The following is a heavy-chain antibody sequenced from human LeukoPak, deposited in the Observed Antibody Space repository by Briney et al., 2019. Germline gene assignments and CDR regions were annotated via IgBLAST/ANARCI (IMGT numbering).Heavy chain of an antibody. CDR2: INPDDGST. D-gene: IGHD3-22*01. CDR1: GFTFRKYW. Sequence: GGSLRLSCTASGFTFRKYWLHWVRQAPGKGLVWVSRINPDDGSTSYADSVKGRFTISRDSAKSTLYLQMNSLRAEDTAVYYCARAAEYYYDSSGYYPPYYYYGMDVWGQGTTVTVSS. V-gene: IGHV3-74*01. CDR3: ARAAEYYYDSSGYYPPYYYYGMDV. J-gene: IGHJ6*02.